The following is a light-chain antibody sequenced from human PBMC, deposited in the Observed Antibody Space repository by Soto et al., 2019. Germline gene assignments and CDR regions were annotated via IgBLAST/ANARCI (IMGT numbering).Light chain of an antibody. CDR2: GAS. V-gene: IGKV3-15*01. CDR1: QSVTSNY. Sequence: VLTQSPVTLSLSPWEIFTLSFSASQSVTSNYLAWYQQKPGQSPRLLMSGASKRATGVPDRFSGSGSGTDFTLTISSLQSDDFAVYYCQQYNTWPITFGQGTRLEIK. CDR3: QQYNTWPIT. J-gene: IGKJ5*01.